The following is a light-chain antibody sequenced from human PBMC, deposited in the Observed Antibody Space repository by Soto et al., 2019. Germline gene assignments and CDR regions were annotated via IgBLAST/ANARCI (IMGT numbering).Light chain of an antibody. CDR2: EAT. Sequence: QSALTQPASVSGSPGQSITISCSGTSNDVGGYDLVSWYQHHPGTAPRLIIYEATKRPSGVSDRFSASKTGNTASLTISALQAEDEAYYSGCSFAGGATFVFGGGTKLTVL. J-gene: IGLJ3*02. CDR3: CSFAGGATFV. CDR1: SNDVGGYDL. V-gene: IGLV2-23*02.